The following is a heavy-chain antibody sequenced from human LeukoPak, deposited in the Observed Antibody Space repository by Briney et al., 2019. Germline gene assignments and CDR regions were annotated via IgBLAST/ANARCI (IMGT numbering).Heavy chain of an antibody. Sequence: GGSLRLSCAASGFSFDAMSWVRQAPGKGLEWVSGISETGRTTSYTDSVKGRFTISRDNSKNTLRLQMNRLRAEDTALYYCAKDHDNTDYYYYFDSWGQGTLVTVSS. V-gene: IGHV3-23*01. CDR3: AKDHDNTDYYYYFDS. CDR2: ISETGRTT. J-gene: IGHJ4*02. D-gene: IGHD2-21*02. CDR1: GFSFDA.